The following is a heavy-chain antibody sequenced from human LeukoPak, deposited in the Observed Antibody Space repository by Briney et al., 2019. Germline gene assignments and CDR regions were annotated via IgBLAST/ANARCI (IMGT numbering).Heavy chain of an antibody. V-gene: IGHV1-8*01. CDR2: MNPNSGNT. CDR3: ARGRGVLRFLEWPNYYYYYMDV. J-gene: IGHJ6*03. Sequence: GASVKVSCKASGYTFTSYDINWVRQATGQGLEWTGWMNPNSGNTGYAQKFQGRVTMTRNTSISTAYMELSSLRSEDTAVYYCARGRGVLRFLEWPNYYYYYMDVWGKGTTVTVSS. D-gene: IGHD3-3*01. CDR1: GYTFTSYD.